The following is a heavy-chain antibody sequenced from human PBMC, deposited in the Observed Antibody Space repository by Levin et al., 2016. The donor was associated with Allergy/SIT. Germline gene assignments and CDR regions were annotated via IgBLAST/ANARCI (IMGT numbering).Heavy chain of an antibody. Sequence: GESLKISCAASGFTFSSYGMHWVRQAPGKGLEWVAVISYDGSNKYYADSVKGRFTISRDNSKNTLYLQMNSLRAEDTAVYYCAKSSCSSSDSCYGGHFEHWGQGTLVTVSS. CDR2: ISYDGSNK. V-gene: IGHV3-30*18. CDR3: AKSSCSSSDSCYGGHFEH. J-gene: IGHJ4*02. D-gene: IGHD2-2*01. CDR1: GFTFSSYG.